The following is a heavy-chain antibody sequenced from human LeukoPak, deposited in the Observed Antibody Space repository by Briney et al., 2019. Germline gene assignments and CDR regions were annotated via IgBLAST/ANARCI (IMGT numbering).Heavy chain of an antibody. V-gene: IGHV3-66*01. J-gene: IGHJ4*02. CDR3: ARDDYYGSGSYSFY. CDR1: GFTFSSYA. CDR2: IYSGGST. D-gene: IGHD3-10*01. Sequence: GGSLRLSCAASGFTFSSYAMSWVRQAPGKGLEWVSVIYSGGSTYYADSVKGRFTISRDNSKNTLYLQMNSLRAEDTAVYYCARDDYYGSGSYSFYWGQGTLVTVSS.